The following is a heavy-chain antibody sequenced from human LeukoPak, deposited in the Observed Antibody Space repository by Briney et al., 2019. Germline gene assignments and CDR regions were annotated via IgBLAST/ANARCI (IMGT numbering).Heavy chain of an antibody. CDR1: GYSISSGYY. J-gene: IGHJ4*02. D-gene: IGHD1-26*01. CDR2: FYHSGST. Sequence: PSETLSLTCTVPGYSISSGYYWGWIRQPPGKGLEWIGSFYHSGSTYYNPSLKSRVTISLDTSKNQFSLKLSSVTAADTAVYYCARVRRVGATPFDYWGQGTLVTVSS. CDR3: ARVRRVGATPFDY. V-gene: IGHV4-38-2*02.